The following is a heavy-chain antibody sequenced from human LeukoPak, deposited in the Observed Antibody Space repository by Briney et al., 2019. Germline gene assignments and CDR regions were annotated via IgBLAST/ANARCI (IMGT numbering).Heavy chain of an antibody. CDR1: GFTFSSYW. J-gene: IGHJ4*02. CDR2: INSDGSST. Sequence: PGGSLRLSCAASGFTFSSYWMHWVRQAPGKGLVWVSRINSDGSSTSHADSVKGRFTISRDNAKNSLYLQMNSLRAEDTAVYYCARFPGRLVVVAAIYFDYWGQGTLVTVSS. D-gene: IGHD2-15*01. CDR3: ARFPGRLVVVAAIYFDY. V-gene: IGHV3-74*01.